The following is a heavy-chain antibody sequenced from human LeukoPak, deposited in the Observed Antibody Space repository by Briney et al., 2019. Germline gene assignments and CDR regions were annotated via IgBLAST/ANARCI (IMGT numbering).Heavy chain of an antibody. CDR2: IYPGDSDT. V-gene: IGHV5-51*01. Sequence: GESLKISCKGSGYSFTSYWIGWVRQMPGKGLEWMGIIYPGDSDTRYSPSFQGQVTISADKSISTAYLQWSSLKASDTAMYYCARIPPQYSSGWRDAFDIWGQGTMVTVSS. D-gene: IGHD6-19*01. CDR3: ARIPPQYSSGWRDAFDI. J-gene: IGHJ3*02. CDR1: GYSFTSYW.